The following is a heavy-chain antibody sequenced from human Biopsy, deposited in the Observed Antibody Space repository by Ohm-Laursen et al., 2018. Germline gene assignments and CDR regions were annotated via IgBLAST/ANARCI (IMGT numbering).Heavy chain of an antibody. CDR2: INHRGRS. Sequence: SDTLPLTCEVSGESFSDYYWSWIRQSPGKGLEWIGEINHRGRSSYSPSLQSRVTISVDASKNQFSLNMKSVTAADTAVYFCAREGGGLLPIRLTDFWGPGMMVTVPS. V-gene: IGHV4-34*01. D-gene: IGHD1-26*01. CDR3: AREGGGLLPIRLTDF. J-gene: IGHJ4*02. CDR1: GESFSDYY.